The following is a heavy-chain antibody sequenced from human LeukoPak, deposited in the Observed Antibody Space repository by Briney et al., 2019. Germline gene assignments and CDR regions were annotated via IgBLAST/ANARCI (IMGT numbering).Heavy chain of an antibody. CDR2: TSKDGSHT. Sequence: GGSLRLSCAGSGFTFSDFWMHWVRQTPGKGPEWLSRTSKDGSHTVYADSAKGRFTASRDNSKNTVYLEVTNMRPEDTAVYYCARGGYSGSYYRFSWGQGTPVTVAS. J-gene: IGHJ4*02. D-gene: IGHD6-25*01. CDR3: ARGGYSGSYYRFS. V-gene: IGHV3-74*01. CDR1: GFTFSDFW.